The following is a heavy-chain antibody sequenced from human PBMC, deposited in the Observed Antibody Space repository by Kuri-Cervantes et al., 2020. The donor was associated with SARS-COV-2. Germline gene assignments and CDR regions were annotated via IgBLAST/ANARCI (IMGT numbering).Heavy chain of an antibody. D-gene: IGHD6-19*01. CDR3: ARDLVGSSGWGWGS. Sequence: GGSLRLSCEASGFTFSTYAMHWVRHTPDKGLAWMAVIWHNGTLKYYVDSVKGRFTISRDNAKNSLYLQMNSLRAEDTAVYYCARDLVGSSGWGWGSWGQGTLVTVSS. CDR1: GFTFSTYA. J-gene: IGHJ5*02. V-gene: IGHV3-33*01. CDR2: IWHNGTLK.